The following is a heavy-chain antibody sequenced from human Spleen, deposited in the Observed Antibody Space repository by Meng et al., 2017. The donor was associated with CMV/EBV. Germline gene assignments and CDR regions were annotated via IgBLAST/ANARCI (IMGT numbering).Heavy chain of an antibody. Sequence: LRLSCTVSGASISSGDYYWSWIRQPPGKGLEWIGYIYYSGSTYYNPSLKSRVTISVDTSKNQFSLKLSSVTAADTAVYSCARAPSRTGGWFDPWGQGTLVTVSS. V-gene: IGHV4-30-4*08. CDR2: IYYSGST. CDR3: ARAPSRTGGWFDP. D-gene: IGHD1-14*01. J-gene: IGHJ5*02. CDR1: GASISSGDYY.